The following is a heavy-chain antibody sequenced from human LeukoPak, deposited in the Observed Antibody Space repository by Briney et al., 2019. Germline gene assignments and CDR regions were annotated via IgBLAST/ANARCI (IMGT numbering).Heavy chain of an antibody. CDR3: ARFSGTTWAFDL. J-gene: IGHJ4*02. D-gene: IGHD1-14*01. Sequence: SETLSLTCTVSGGSFSSYYCSSIRQPPGKGLEWIAYIHYSGSTHYIPSLKSRVSISLDPSKNQFSLILSSVTATDTAVYYCARFSGTTWAFDLWGQGTLVAVSS. CDR2: IHYSGST. CDR1: GGSFSSYY. V-gene: IGHV4-59*08.